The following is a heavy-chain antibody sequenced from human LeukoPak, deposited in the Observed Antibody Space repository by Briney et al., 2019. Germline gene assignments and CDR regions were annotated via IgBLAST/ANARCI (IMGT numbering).Heavy chain of an antibody. Sequence: ASVKVSCKASGYTFTGYYMHWVRQAPGQGIEWMGWINPNSGGTNYAQKFQGKVTMTRDTSISTAYMELSRLRSDDTAVYYCARKVNPSAFDIWGQGTMVTVSS. CDR3: ARKVNPSAFDI. V-gene: IGHV1-2*02. CDR1: GYTFTGYY. J-gene: IGHJ3*02. CDR2: INPNSGGT.